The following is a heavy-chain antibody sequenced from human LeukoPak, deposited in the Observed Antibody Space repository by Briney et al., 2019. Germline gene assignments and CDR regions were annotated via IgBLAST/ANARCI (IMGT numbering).Heavy chain of an antibody. CDR2: IIPIFGPA. V-gene: IGHV1-69*13. D-gene: IGHD3-22*01. CDR1: GGTFNNYA. Sequence: GASVKVSCKASGGTFNNYAFSWVRQAPGQGLEWMGVIIPIFGPAIYAQKFHGRVTITADESTSTAYMELSSLRSDDTAVYYCAREEAMYYYDSSGYIFDYWGQGTLVTVSS. CDR3: AREEAMYYYDSSGYIFDY. J-gene: IGHJ4*02.